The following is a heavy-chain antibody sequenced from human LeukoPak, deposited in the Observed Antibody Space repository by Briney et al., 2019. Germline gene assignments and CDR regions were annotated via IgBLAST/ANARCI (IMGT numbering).Heavy chain of an antibody. CDR2: IYSGGST. CDR1: GFTVSSNY. Sequence: GGSLRLSCAASGFTVSSNYMSWVRQAPGKGLEWVSVIYSGGSTYYADSVKGRFTISRDNSKNTLYLQMNSLRAEDTAVYYCAREDYDTLTGYPAYFDYWGQGTLVTVSS. V-gene: IGHV3-66*02. CDR3: AREDYDTLTGYPAYFDY. J-gene: IGHJ4*02. D-gene: IGHD3-9*01.